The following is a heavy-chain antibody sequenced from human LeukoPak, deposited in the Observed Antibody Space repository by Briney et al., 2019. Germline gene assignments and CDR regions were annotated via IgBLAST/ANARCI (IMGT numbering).Heavy chain of an antibody. CDR3: AKMGYLTPKYFQH. J-gene: IGHJ1*01. V-gene: IGHV3-30*02. D-gene: IGHD1-1*01. Sequence: GGSLRLSCAASGFTFSSYGMHWVRQAPGKGLEWVAFIRYDGSNKYYADSVKGRFTISRDNSKNTLYLQMNSLRAEDTAVYYCAKMGYLTPKYFQHWGQGTLVTVFS. CDR2: IRYDGSNK. CDR1: GFTFSSYG.